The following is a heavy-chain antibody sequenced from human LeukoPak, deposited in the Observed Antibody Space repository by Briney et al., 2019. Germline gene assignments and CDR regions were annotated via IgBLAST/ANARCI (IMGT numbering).Heavy chain of an antibody. CDR2: ISSSSSYI. CDR1: GFTFSSYN. J-gene: IGHJ6*02. CDR3: ARGIYCSSTSCYRTYYYYGMDV. V-gene: IGHV3-21*01. Sequence: GGSLRLSCAASGFTFSSYNMNWVRQAPGKGLEWVSSISSSSSYIYCADSVKGRFTISRDNAKNSLYLQMNSLRAEDTAVYYCARGIYCSSTSCYRTYYYYGMDVWGQGTTVTVSS. D-gene: IGHD2-2*01.